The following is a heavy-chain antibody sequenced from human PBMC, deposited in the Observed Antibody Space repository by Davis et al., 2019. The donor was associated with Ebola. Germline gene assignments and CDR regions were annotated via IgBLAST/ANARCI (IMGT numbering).Heavy chain of an antibody. V-gene: IGHV3-7*01. Sequence: GESLKISCAASGFTFSSYWMSWVRQAPGKGLEWVANIKQDGSEKYYVDSVKGRFTISRDNAKNSLYLQMNSLRAEDTAVYYCARDLLQLWSVWGQGTLVTVSS. CDR2: IKQDGSEK. D-gene: IGHD5-18*01. J-gene: IGHJ4*02. CDR3: ARDLLQLWSV. CDR1: GFTFSSYW.